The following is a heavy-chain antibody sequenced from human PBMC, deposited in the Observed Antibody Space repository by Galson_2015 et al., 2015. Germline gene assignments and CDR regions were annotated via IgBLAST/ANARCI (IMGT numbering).Heavy chain of an antibody. CDR2: IKPDGSDR. CDR3: ARDFIAAWGLDV. Sequence: SLRLSCAASELTFTNYWMNWVRQAPGKGLEWLANIKPDGSDRYYVDSVKGRFTISRDNAKNSLYLQMNSLRAEDTAVYYCARDFIAAWGLDVWGQGTTVTVS. V-gene: IGHV3-7*03. J-gene: IGHJ6*02. CDR1: ELTFTNYW. D-gene: IGHD3-16*02.